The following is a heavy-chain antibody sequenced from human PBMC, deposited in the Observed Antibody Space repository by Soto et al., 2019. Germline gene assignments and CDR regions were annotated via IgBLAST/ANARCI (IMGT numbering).Heavy chain of an antibody. Sequence: EVQLVESGGGLVQPGGSLRLSCAASGFTFSSYSMNWVRQAPGKGLEWVSYISSSSSNIYYADSVKGRFTISRDNAKNSLSLQMNSLRDEDTAVYYCERDGRDNGDPYWYFDLWGRGTLVTVAS. V-gene: IGHV3-48*02. CDR1: GFTFSSYS. J-gene: IGHJ2*01. D-gene: IGHD4-17*01. CDR2: ISSSSSNI. CDR3: ERDGRDNGDPYWYFDL.